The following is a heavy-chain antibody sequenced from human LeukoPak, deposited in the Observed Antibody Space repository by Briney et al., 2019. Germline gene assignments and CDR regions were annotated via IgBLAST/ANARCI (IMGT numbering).Heavy chain of an antibody. CDR3: ARAVRYFDWSPGLYYFDY. Sequence: GSSVKVSCKASGGTFSSYAISWVRQAPGQGLEWMGRIIPILGIANYAQKLQGRVTMTTDTSTSTAYMELRSLRSDDTAVYYCARAVRYFDWSPGLYYFDYWGQGTLVTVSS. CDR1: GGTFSSYA. V-gene: IGHV1-69*04. J-gene: IGHJ4*02. CDR2: IIPILGIA. D-gene: IGHD3-9*01.